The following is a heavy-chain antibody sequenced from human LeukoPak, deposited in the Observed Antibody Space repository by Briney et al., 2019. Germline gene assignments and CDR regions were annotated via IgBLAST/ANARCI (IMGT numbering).Heavy chain of an antibody. D-gene: IGHD3-22*01. J-gene: IGHJ4*02. CDR1: GFIFSSKW. Sequence: GGSLRLSCAASGFIFSSKWIHWVRQAPGKGLEWVSRIDNGGSYTSYADSVKGRFTISRDNAKNTLYPQMNSLRAEDTAVYYCARDLPISDSSGYYLDYWGQGTVVTVSS. V-gene: IGHV3-74*01. CDR2: IDNGGSYT. CDR3: ARDLPISDSSGYYLDY.